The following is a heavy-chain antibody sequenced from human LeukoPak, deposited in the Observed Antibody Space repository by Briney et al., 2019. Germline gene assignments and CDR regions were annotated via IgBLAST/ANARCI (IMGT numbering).Heavy chain of an antibody. Sequence: GGSLRLSCAASGFTFSSYGMSWVRQAPGKGLVWVSRINSDGSSTSYADSVKGRFTISRDNAKNTLYLQMNSLRAEDTAVYYCARGSSYYCDSSGYYPFDYWGQGTLVTVSS. V-gene: IGHV3-74*01. D-gene: IGHD3-22*01. CDR2: INSDGSST. CDR1: GFTFSSYG. CDR3: ARGSSYYCDSSGYYPFDY. J-gene: IGHJ4*02.